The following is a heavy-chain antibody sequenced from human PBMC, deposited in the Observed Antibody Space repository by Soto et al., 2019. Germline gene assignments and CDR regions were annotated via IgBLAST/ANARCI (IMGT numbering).Heavy chain of an antibody. V-gene: IGHV1-18*01. D-gene: IGHD2-21*02. J-gene: IGHJ4*02. CDR1: GYTFTSYG. CDR2: ISAYNGNT. CDR3: ARGPSIVVVTEEAYFDY. Sequence: QVQLVQSGAEVKKPGASVKVSCKASGYTFTSYGISWVRQAPGQGLEWMGWISAYNGNTNYAQKLQGRVTMTTDTSTSTAYMELRSLRSDDTTVYYCARGPSIVVVTEEAYFDYWGQGTLVTVSS.